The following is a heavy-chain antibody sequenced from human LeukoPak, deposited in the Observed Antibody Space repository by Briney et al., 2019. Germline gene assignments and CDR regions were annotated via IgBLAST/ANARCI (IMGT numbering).Heavy chain of an antibody. Sequence: SETLSLTRSVSGGSISSYYWSWIRQTAGKGLEWIGRIYSSGSTNYNPSLKSRVTMSVDMSKNQFSLKLSSVTAADTAVYYCASLRGDNWNYYDYWGQGILVTVSS. CDR2: IYSSGST. J-gene: IGHJ4*02. CDR1: GGSISSYY. D-gene: IGHD1-20*01. CDR3: ASLRGDNWNYYDY. V-gene: IGHV4-4*07.